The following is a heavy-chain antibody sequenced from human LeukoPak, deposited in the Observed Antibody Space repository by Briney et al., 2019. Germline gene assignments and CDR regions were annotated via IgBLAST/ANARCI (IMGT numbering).Heavy chain of an antibody. CDR3: ARDGVSYYYDSSGGYYFDY. D-gene: IGHD3-22*01. V-gene: IGHV3-48*03. J-gene: IGHJ4*02. CDR2: ISSSGSTI. CDR1: GXTFSSYE. Sequence: PGGSLRLSCAASGXTFSSYEMNWVRQAPGKGLEWVLYISSSGSTIYYADSVKGRFTISRDNAKNSLYLQMNSLRAEDTAVYYCARDGVSYYYDSSGGYYFDYWGQGTLVTVSS.